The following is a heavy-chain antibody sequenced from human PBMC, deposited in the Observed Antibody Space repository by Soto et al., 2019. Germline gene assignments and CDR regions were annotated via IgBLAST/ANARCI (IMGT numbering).Heavy chain of an antibody. CDR3: KRSLLRNDPYHC. J-gene: IGHJ4*02. D-gene: IGHD1-1*01. CDR2: ISTDGSIT. V-gene: IGHV3-74*01. Sequence: GGSLRLSCAASGFTFRDYWMHWVRQVPGKGLVWVSRISTDGSITNYADSVKGRFTISRDNAKNTVFLQMNSLRDEDTAVYYCKRSLLRNDPYHCWGQGALVTVSS. CDR1: GFTFRDYW.